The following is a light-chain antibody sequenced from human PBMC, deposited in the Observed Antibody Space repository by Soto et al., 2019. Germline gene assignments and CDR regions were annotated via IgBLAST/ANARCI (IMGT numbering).Light chain of an antibody. V-gene: IGLV2-14*01. J-gene: IGLJ1*01. CDR2: EVS. Sequence: SALTQPASVSGSPGQSITISCPGTSSDVGGYNYVSWYQQHPGKAPKLMIYEVSNRPSGVSNRFSGSKSGNTASLTISGLQAEDEADYYCSSYTSSSTYVFGTGTKVTVL. CDR1: SSDVGGYNY. CDR3: SSYTSSSTYV.